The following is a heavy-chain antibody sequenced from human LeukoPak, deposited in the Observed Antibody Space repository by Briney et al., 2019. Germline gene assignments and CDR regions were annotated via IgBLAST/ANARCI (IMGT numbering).Heavy chain of an antibody. Sequence: SSKTLSLTCAVYGGSFSGYDWSWIRQPPGKGLEWIGEINHSGSTNYNPSLKSRVTISVDTSKNQFSLKLSSVTAADTAVYYCARAPVSIAVAGTGYFDYWGQGTLVTVSS. CDR2: INHSGST. D-gene: IGHD6-19*01. V-gene: IGHV4-34*01. CDR1: GGSFSGYD. J-gene: IGHJ4*02. CDR3: ARAPVSIAVAGTGYFDY.